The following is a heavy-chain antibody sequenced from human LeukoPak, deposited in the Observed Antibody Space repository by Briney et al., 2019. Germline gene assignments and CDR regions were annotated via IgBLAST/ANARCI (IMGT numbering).Heavy chain of an antibody. CDR1: GYTFTRYS. CDR2: IIPILGIA. CDR3: ARVDYDSSGYYDY. V-gene: IGHV1-69*02. Sequence: ASVRVSCKASGYTFTRYSISWVRQAPGQGLEWMGRIIPILGIANYAQKFQGRVTITADESTSTAYMELSSLRSEDTAVYYCARVDYDSSGYYDYWGQGTLVTVSS. J-gene: IGHJ4*02. D-gene: IGHD3-22*01.